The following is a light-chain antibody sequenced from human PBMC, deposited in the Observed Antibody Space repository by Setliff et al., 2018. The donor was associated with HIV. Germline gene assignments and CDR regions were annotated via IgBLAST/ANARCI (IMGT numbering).Light chain of an antibody. J-gene: IGLJ1*01. CDR2: DVS. CDR1: NSDVGGYNY. CDR3: ASYTGSSTTDV. V-gene: IGLV2-14*01. Sequence: QSVLTQPASVSGSPEQSITISCTGTNSDVGGYNYVSWYQQHPGKAPKRMIYDVSDRPPVVPRRLSGSKSGNTAYLTIAGLQAEDGADYYCASYTGSSTTDVFGTGNKVTVL.